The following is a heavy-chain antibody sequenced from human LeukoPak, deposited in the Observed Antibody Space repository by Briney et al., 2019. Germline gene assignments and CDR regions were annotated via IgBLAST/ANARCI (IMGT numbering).Heavy chain of an antibody. CDR2: IYHSGST. CDR3: ARVGGGSYPEYYFDY. D-gene: IGHD1-26*01. J-gene: IGHJ4*02. V-gene: IGHV4-30-2*01. Sequence: PSETLSLTCTVSGGSISSGGYSWSWIRQPPGKGLEWIGYIYHSGSTYYNPSLKSRVTISVDTSKNQFSLKLSSVTAADTAVYYCARVGGGSYPEYYFDYWGQGTLVTVSS. CDR1: GGSISSGGYS.